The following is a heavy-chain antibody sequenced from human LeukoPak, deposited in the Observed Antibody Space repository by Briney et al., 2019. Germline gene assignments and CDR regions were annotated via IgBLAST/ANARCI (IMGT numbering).Heavy chain of an antibody. Sequence: PSETLPLTCTVSGGSIAGSSNYWVWIRQPPGKGLEWIGNIYYSGNTYYNPSLKSRVTISVDTSKNQFSLNLASVTAADTAVYYCARVGVFGYCTRDSCHSPLDYWGQGTLVTVSS. CDR3: ARVGVFGYCTRDSCHSPLDY. D-gene: IGHD2-15*01. CDR2: IYYSGNT. CDR1: GGSIAGSSNY. J-gene: IGHJ4*02. V-gene: IGHV4-39*07.